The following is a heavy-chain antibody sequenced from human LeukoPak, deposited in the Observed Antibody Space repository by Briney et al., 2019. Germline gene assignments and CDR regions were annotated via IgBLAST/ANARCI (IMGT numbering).Heavy chain of an antibody. D-gene: IGHD3-9*01. J-gene: IGHJ4*02. CDR3: AKDSPILTY. V-gene: IGHV3-23*01. CDR2: ISDSGAST. CDR1: GFTFSRFA. Sequence: PGGSLRLSCAASGFTFSRFAMTWVRQAPGKGLEWVSGISDSGASTYYAESVKGRFTISRDNSKNMLYLHMNSLRAGDTAVYYCAKDSPILTYWGQGTLVSVSS.